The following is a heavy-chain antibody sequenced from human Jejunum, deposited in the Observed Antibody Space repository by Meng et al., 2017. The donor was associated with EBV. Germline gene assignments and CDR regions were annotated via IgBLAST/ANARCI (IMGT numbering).Heavy chain of an antibody. D-gene: IGHD3-22*01. Sequence: QLQLQESGPGLVKPSEPLSLTCILSGVSISISGYYGGWIRQPPGKGLEWIGSIYYSGSTYYNPSLKSRVTISVDTSKNQFSLKLSSVTAADTAVYYCARMYYYDSSGYAPFDYWGQGTLVTVSS. CDR3: ARMYYYDSSGYAPFDY. CDR2: IYYSGST. J-gene: IGHJ4*02. V-gene: IGHV4-39*07. CDR1: GVSISISGYY.